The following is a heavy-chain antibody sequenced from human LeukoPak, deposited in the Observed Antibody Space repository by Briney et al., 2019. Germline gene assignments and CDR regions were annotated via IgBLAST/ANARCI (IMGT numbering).Heavy chain of an antibody. D-gene: IGHD4-11*01. J-gene: IGHJ5*02. CDR3: ARDLYRDSLPVSWFDP. CDR1: GYTFTSYY. V-gene: IGHV1-18*04. Sequence: GASVKVSCXASGYTFTSYYMHWVRQAPGQGLEWMGCISDYNGNTNYAQKLQGRVTMTTDTSTSTAYMELRSLRSDDTAVYYCARDLYRDSLPVSWFDPWGQGTLVTVSS. CDR2: ISDYNGNT.